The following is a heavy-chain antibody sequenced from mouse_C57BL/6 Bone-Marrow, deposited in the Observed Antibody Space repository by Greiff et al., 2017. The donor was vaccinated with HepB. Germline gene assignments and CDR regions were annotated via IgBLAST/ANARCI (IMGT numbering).Heavy chain of an antibody. Sequence: VQLQQSGAELVRPGSSVKLSCKASGYTFTSYWMDWVKQRPGQGLEWIGNIYPSDSETHYNQKFKDKATLTVDKSSSTAYMQLSSLTSEDSAVYYCATKGFTTVVVPFDYWGQGTTLTVSS. CDR1: GYTFTSYW. J-gene: IGHJ2*01. CDR2: IYPSDSET. D-gene: IGHD1-1*01. V-gene: IGHV1-61*01. CDR3: ATKGFTTVVVPFDY.